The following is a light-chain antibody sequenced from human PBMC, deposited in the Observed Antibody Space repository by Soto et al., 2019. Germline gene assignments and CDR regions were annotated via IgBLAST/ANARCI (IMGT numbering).Light chain of an antibody. J-gene: IGKJ2*01. V-gene: IGKV1-5*01. CDR1: QSISNY. CDR2: DAS. CDR3: QQYGSYSYT. Sequence: DIQMTQSPSTLCASVGDRVTITCRASQSISNYLAWYQKKPGKAPKLLIYDASSLESGVPSRFSGGGSGTEFTLTISSLQPDDCATYYCQQYGSYSYTFGQGTKLEIK.